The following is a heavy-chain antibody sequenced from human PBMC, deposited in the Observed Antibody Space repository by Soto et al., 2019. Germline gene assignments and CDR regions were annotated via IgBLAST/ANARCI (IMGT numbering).Heavy chain of an antibody. CDR3: VSFAGAGAFDM. CDR2: IYYSWST. Sequence: SESLPLTCTVAGGSISSSSYYRGWIRQPPGKGLEWIGSIYYSWSTYYNPSLKSQVTISVDTSKNQFSLNLSSVTAADTPVYYCVSFAGAGAFDMWAQGKTVTVSS. V-gene: IGHV4-39*01. CDR1: GGSISSSSYY. J-gene: IGHJ3*02.